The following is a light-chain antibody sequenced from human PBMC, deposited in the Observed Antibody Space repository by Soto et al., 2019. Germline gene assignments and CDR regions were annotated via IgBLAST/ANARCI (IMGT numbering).Light chain of an antibody. CDR1: QSISTW. V-gene: IGKV1-5*03. J-gene: IGKJ1*01. Sequence: DIQMTQSPSTLSASVGDRVTITCRASQSISTWLAWYQQEPGKAPKLLIHKASSLQSGVPSRFSGSGSGTEFSLTISSLQPDDFATYYCQHYSTVWAFGQGTKGDIK. CDR3: QHYSTVWA. CDR2: KAS.